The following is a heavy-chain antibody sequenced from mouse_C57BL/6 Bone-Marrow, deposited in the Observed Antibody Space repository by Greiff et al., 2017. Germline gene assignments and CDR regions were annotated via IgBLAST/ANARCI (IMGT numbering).Heavy chain of an antibody. CDR3: ARWGWDEGFAY. Sequence: EVKLMESGPVLVKPGASVKMSCKASGYTFTDYYMNWVKQSHGKSLEWIGVINPYNGGTSYNQKFKGKATLTVDKSSSTAYMELNSLTSEDSAVYYCARWGWDEGFAYWGQGTLVTVSA. CDR1: GYTFTDYY. D-gene: IGHD4-1*01. V-gene: IGHV1-19*01. J-gene: IGHJ3*01. CDR2: INPYNGGT.